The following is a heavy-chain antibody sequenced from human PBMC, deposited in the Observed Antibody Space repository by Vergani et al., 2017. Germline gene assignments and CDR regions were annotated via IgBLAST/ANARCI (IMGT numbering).Heavy chain of an antibody. J-gene: IGHJ3*02. Sequence: QVQLVESGGGVVQPGRSLRLSCAASGFTFSSYAMHWVRQAPGKGLEWVAVISYDGSNKYYADPVKGRFTISRDNSKNTLYLQMNSLRAEDTAVYYCAGHHDAFDIWGQGTMVTVSS. CDR2: ISYDGSNK. CDR3: AGHHDAFDI. CDR1: GFTFSSYA. V-gene: IGHV3-30-3*01.